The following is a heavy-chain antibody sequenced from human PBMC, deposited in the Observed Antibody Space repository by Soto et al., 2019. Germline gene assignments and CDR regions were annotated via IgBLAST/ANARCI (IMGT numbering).Heavy chain of an antibody. CDR2: VYYSGST. CDR1: GGSIISYY. CDR3: ARLYSGYDFGDYNYYGMDV. Sequence: PSETLSLTCTVSGGSIISYYWTWIRQPPGKGLEWIGFVYYSGSTNYSPSLKSRVTISVDTSKNQFSLKVSSVTAADTALYYCARLYSGYDFGDYNYYGMDVWGQGTTVTVSS. J-gene: IGHJ6*02. V-gene: IGHV4-59*01. D-gene: IGHD5-12*01.